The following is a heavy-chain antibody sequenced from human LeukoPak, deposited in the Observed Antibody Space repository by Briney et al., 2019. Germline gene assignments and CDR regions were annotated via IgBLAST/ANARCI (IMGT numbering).Heavy chain of an antibody. CDR1: GYTFTSYD. Sequence: ASVKVSCKASGYTFTSYDINWVRQATGQGLEWMGWMKPNSGNTGYAQKFQGRVTMTRNTSISTAYMELSSLRSEDTAVDYCARVACAYSNSAYYYYYYMDVWGIGTTVTVSS. J-gene: IGHJ6*03. CDR2: MKPNSGNT. CDR3: ARVACAYSNSAYYYYYYMDV. V-gene: IGHV1-8*01. D-gene: IGHD6-6*01.